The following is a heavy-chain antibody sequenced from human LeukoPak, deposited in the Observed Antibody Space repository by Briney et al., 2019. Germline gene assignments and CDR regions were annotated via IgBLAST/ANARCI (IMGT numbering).Heavy chain of an antibody. D-gene: IGHD3-10*01. J-gene: IGHJ5*02. V-gene: IGHV1-2*02. CDR1: GYTFTGYN. CDR3: ARWAATMVRGVIRENWFDP. Sequence: ASVKVSCKASGYTFTGYNMHWVRQAPGQGLEWMGWINPNSGGTNYAQKFQGRVTMTRDTSISTAYMELSRLRSDDTAVYYCARWAATMVRGVIRENWFDPWGQGTLVTVSS. CDR2: INPNSGGT.